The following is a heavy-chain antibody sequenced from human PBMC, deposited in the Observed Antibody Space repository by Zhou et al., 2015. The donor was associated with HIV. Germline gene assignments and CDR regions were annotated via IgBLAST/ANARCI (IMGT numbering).Heavy chain of an antibody. CDR3: ARDLGIGDHYYGMEV. J-gene: IGHJ6*02. CDR1: GGTGLSTRY. Sequence: QVQLVQSGAEAKKPGASVKVSCKASGGTGLSTRYMHWVRQAPGQGLEWIGVNNPDDATTSYARKFRGRVTMTSDTSTSTVYMELRSLGSEDTAVYYCARDLGIGDHYYGMEVWGQGTTVTVSS. V-gene: IGHV1-46*01. CDR2: NNPDDATT. D-gene: IGHD7-27*01.